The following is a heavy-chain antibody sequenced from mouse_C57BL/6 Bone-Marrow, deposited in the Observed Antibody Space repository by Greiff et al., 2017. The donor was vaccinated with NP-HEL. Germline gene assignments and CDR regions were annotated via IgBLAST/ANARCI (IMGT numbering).Heavy chain of an antibody. V-gene: IGHV5-6*01. CDR2: ISSGGSYT. J-gene: IGHJ3*01. Sequence: EVHLVESGGDLVKPGGSLKLSCAASGFTFSSYGMSWVRQTPDKRLEWVATISSGGSYTYYPDSVKGRFTISRDNAKNTQYLQMSSLKSEDTAMYYCAGGAYGSSPPWVAYWGQGTLVTGSA. CDR3: AGGAYGSSPPWVAY. D-gene: IGHD1-1*01. CDR1: GFTFSSYG.